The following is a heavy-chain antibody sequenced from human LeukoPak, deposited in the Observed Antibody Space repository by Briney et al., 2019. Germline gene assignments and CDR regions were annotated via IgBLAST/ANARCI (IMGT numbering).Heavy chain of an antibody. Sequence: KPSVTLSLTCIVSGASTSSYYWIWIRQPPGKGLEWIGHIHYSGTNYNPSLKSRVTISVDTSKNQFSLKLSSVTAADTAAYYCARASGYYYDSSGYYYEGAHFDYWGQGTLVTVSS. D-gene: IGHD3-22*01. V-gene: IGHV4-59*01. J-gene: IGHJ4*02. CDR1: GASTSSYY. CDR3: ARASGYYYDSSGYYYEGAHFDY. CDR2: IHYSGT.